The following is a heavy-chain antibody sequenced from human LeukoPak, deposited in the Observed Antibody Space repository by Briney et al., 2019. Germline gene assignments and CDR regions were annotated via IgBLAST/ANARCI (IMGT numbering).Heavy chain of an antibody. V-gene: IGHV1-2*02. Sequence: ASVKVSCKASGYTFTGYYMHWVRQAPGQGLEWMGWINPNSGGTNYAQKFQGRVTMTRDTSISTAYMELSRLRSDDTAVYYCARDERGSGWYYYYYYMDVWGQGTTVTVSS. D-gene: IGHD6-19*01. J-gene: IGHJ6*03. CDR1: GYTFTGYY. CDR2: INPNSGGT. CDR3: ARDERGSGWYYYYYYMDV.